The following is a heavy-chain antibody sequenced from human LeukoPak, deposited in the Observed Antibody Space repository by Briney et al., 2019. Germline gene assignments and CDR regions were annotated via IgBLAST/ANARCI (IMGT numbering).Heavy chain of an antibody. D-gene: IGHD5-18*01. CDR2: ISGSGGRT. Sequence: PGGSLRLSCAASGFTFSSYAMSWDRQAPGKGMEWVSAISGSGGRTYYADSVKGRFTISRDNSKNTLYLQMNSLRAEDTAVYYCARSGYSYGLYSSSWCDYWGQGTLVTVSS. J-gene: IGHJ4*02. V-gene: IGHV3-23*01. CDR1: GFTFSSYA. CDR3: ARSGYSYGLYSSSWCDY.